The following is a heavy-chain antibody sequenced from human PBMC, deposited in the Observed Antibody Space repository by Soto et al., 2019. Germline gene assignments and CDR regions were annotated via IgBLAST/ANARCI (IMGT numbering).Heavy chain of an antibody. CDR3: ARETYGDYVGYFDP. D-gene: IGHD4-17*01. CDR2: IHYNGNT. CDR1: GEYISAYS. J-gene: IGHJ5*02. Sequence: SETLSLTCTVSGEYISAYSWSWVRQPPGKGLEWIGNIHYNGNTKYNPSLKSRVTMSVDTSKNQFSLKVRSVTAADTAVYYCARETYGDYVGYFDPWGQGIQVTVSS. V-gene: IGHV4-59*12.